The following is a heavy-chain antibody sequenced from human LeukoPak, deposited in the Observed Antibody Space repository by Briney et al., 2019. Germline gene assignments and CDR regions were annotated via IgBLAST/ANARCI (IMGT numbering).Heavy chain of an antibody. V-gene: IGHV1-2*02. CDR1: GYTFTGYY. CDR2: INPNSGGT. Sequence: ASVKVSCKASGYTFTGYYMHWVRQAPEQGLEWMGWINPNSGGTNYAQRFQGRVTMTRDTSITTAYMELSRLRSDDTAVYYCASSGSLGVAGSYFDYWGQGTLVTVSS. D-gene: IGHD3-16*01. CDR3: ASSGSLGVAGSYFDY. J-gene: IGHJ4*02.